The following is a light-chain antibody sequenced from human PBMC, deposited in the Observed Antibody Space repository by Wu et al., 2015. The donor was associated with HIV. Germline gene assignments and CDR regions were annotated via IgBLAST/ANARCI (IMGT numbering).Light chain of an antibody. V-gene: IGKV3-11*01. CDR2: DAS. J-gene: IGKJ1*01. CDR1: QSVGSF. CDR3: QQYNDWPPWT. Sequence: EILLTQSPATLSLSPGDRATLSCRASQSVGSFLAWYQHKPGQAPRLLIYDASNRATGIPARFSGSGSGTDFTLTISSLEPEDFAVYYCQQYNDWPPWTFGQGTKVEIK.